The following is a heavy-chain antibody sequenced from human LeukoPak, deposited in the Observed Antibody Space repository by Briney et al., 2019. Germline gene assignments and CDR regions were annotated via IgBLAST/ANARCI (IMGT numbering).Heavy chain of an antibody. J-gene: IGHJ4*02. CDR1: GGTFSSYA. D-gene: IGHD3-10*01. CDR3: ARAGVRGVIITSPLDY. Sequence: SVKVSCKASGGTFSSYAISWVRQAPGQGPEWMGRIIPILGIANYAQKFQGRVTITADKSTSTAYMELSSLRSEDTAVYYCARAGVRGVIITSPLDYWGQGTLVTVSS. CDR2: IIPILGIA. V-gene: IGHV1-69*04.